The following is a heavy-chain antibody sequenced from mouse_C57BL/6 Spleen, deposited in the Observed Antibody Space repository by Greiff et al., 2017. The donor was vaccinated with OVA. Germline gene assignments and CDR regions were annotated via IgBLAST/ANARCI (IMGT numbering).Heavy chain of an antibody. V-gene: IGHV1-50*01. CDR3: ASHLPLY. Sequence: QVQLQQPGAEPVKPGASVKLSCKASGYTFTSYWMQWVKQRPGQGLEWIGEIDPSDSYTNYNQKFKGKATLTVDSSSSTANMQLSSLTSEDSAVYYCASHLPLYWGQGTTLTVSS. J-gene: IGHJ2*01. D-gene: IGHD2-1*01. CDR2: IDPSDSYT. CDR1: GYTFTSYW.